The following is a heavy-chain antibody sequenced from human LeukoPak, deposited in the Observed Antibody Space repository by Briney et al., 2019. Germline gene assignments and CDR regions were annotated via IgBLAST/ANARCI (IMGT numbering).Heavy chain of an antibody. D-gene: IGHD3-10*01. Sequence: SAPTLVKPTQTLTLTCTFSAFSLSTSGVGVAWIRQSPGQALEWLAIIYWNDDQRYSPSLKSRLTITKDTSKNQVVLTMTNMDPVDTATYSCAHSPYYYGSGRYFDSWGQGTLVTVSS. CDR1: AFSLSTSGVG. V-gene: IGHV2-5*01. J-gene: IGHJ4*02. CDR3: AHSPYYYGSGRYFDS. CDR2: IYWNDDQ.